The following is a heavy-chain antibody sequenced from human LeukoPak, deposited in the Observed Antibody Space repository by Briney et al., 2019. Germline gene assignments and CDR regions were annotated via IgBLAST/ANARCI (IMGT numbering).Heavy chain of an antibody. V-gene: IGHV3-23*01. J-gene: IGHJ6*03. CDR2: IKNSGATS. CDR3: ARVRFLEWLAYYYYYYMDV. D-gene: IGHD3-3*01. Sequence: GGSLRLSCAASGFTFSSYDMSWVRQAPGKGLEWVSGIKNSGATSYYADSVKGRFTISRDNSKNTLYLEMNSLRAEDTAVYYCARVRFLEWLAYYYYYYMDVWGKGTTVTVSS. CDR1: GFTFSSYD.